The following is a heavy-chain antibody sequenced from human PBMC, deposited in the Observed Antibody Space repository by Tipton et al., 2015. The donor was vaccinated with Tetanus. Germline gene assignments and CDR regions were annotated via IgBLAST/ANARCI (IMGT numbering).Heavy chain of an antibody. CDR1: GGSITSDNHY. CDR3: ARPGVGGYTGYYFDF. D-gene: IGHD5-12*01. J-gene: IGHJ4*02. CDR2: IYHSGSS. V-gene: IGHV4-30-2*03. Sequence: TLSLTCAVSGGSITSDNHYWSWIRQPPGKGLEWIGYIYHSGSSYYNPTLKSRVTISVDTSKNQFSLKLDSVTAADAAVYYCARPGVGGYTGYYFDFWGQGTVVTVSS.